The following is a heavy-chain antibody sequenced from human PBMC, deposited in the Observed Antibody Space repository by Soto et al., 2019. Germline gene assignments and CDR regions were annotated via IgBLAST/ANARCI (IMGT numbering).Heavy chain of an antibody. CDR1: GFTFSNFP. CDR2: ISVNGGST. Sequence: PGGSLRLSCAASGFTFSNFPMHWVRQAPGKGLEYVSAISVNGGSTFYSDSLKGRFTISRDNSKNTLYLQLSSLRAEDTAVYYCVKPAYTTSEGVSDYWGPGTLVTVSS. J-gene: IGHJ4*02. CDR3: VKPAYTTSEGVSDY. V-gene: IGHV3-64D*08. D-gene: IGHD3-16*01.